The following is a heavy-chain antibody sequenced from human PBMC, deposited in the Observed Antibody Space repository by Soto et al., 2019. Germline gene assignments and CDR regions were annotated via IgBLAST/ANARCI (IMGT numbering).Heavy chain of an antibody. D-gene: IGHD6-19*01. J-gene: IGHJ3*02. CDR3: ARETSSSPAFDI. CDR2: MNPNSGNT. CDR1: GYTFTSYD. V-gene: IGHV1-8*01. Sequence: ASVKVCCKASGYTFTSYDSNWVRQATGQGLEWMGWMNPNSGNTGYAQKLQGRVTMTTDTSTSTAYMELRSLRSDDTAVYYCARETSSSPAFDIWGQGTMVTVSS.